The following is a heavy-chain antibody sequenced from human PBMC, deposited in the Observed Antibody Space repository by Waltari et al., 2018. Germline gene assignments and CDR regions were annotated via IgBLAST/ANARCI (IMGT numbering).Heavy chain of an antibody. CDR2: IYDSGNT. Sequence: QVHLQESGSGLVKPSETLSLTCTVSGGSITSDYWSWSRQSPGKGLEWIGYIYDSGNTNYNPTLKERFTISVDTSKSQFSLKLASVTAADTAVYYCARGGGDYPRNWFDPWGQGTLVTVSS. CDR3: ARGGGDYPRNWFDP. J-gene: IGHJ5*02. D-gene: IGHD4-17*01. CDR1: GGSITSDY. V-gene: IGHV4-59*01.